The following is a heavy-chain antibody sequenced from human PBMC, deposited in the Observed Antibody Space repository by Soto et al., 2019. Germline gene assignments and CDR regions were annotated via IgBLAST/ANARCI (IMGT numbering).Heavy chain of an antibody. CDR3: ARAGGSSWYEDYYYGMDV. J-gene: IGHJ6*02. Sequence: ASVKVSCKASGYDFTAYDINWVRQASGQGLEWMGWINPNSGGTNYAQKFQGRVTMTRDTSISTAYMELSRLRSDDTAVYSCARAGGSSWYEDYYYGMDVWGQGTTVTV. V-gene: IGHV1-2*02. CDR1: GYDFTAYD. CDR2: INPNSGGT. D-gene: IGHD6-13*01.